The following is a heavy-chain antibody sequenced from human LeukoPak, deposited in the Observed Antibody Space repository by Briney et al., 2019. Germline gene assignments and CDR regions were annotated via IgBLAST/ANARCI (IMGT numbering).Heavy chain of an antibody. CDR3: ARNRDGYNSFDY. D-gene: IGHD5-24*01. Sequence: NPSQTLSLTCTVSGGSISSGSYYWSWIRQPAGKGLEWIGRIYTSGSSNYNPSLRSRVTISVDTSKNHFSLKLSSVTAADTAVYYCARNRDGYNSFDYWGQGTLVTVSS. CDR2: IYTSGSS. CDR1: GGSISSGSYY. V-gene: IGHV4-61*02. J-gene: IGHJ4*02.